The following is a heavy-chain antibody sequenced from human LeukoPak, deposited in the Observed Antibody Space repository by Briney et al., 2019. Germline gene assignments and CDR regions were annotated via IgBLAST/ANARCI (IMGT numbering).Heavy chain of an antibody. CDR1: GYTLTELS. Sequence: ASVKVSCKVSGYTLTELSMHWVRQVPGKGLEWMGGFDPEDGETIYAQKFQGRVTMIEDTSTDTAYMELSSLRSEDTAVYYCATQGTTKYYDSSFDYWGQGTLVTVSS. CDR2: FDPEDGET. V-gene: IGHV1-24*01. CDR3: ATQGTTKYYDSSFDY. J-gene: IGHJ4*02. D-gene: IGHD3-22*01.